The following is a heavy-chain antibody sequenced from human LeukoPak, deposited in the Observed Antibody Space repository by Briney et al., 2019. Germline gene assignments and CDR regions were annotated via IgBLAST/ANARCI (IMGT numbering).Heavy chain of an antibody. Sequence: GGSLRLSCGASGFTFSSHGMNWVRQAPGKGLEWVSGISPSGGITYYTDSVKGRFTISRDNSKNTLYLQMNSLRAEDTAVYYCAKPRYFDWLLAYWGQGTLVTVSS. V-gene: IGHV3-23*01. D-gene: IGHD3-9*01. CDR2: ISPSGGIT. CDR3: AKPRYFDWLLAY. CDR1: GFTFSSHG. J-gene: IGHJ4*02.